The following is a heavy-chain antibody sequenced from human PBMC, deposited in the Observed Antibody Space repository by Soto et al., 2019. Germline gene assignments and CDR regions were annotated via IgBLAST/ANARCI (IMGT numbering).Heavy chain of an antibody. CDR2: IWYDGTKK. CDR3: ARDVVTAVAGSVNWFDP. CDR1: GFSLRTYG. D-gene: IGHD6-19*01. Sequence: PVGSLRLSCAASGFSLRTYGMQWLRRAPGKGLEWVAFIWYDGTKKFYANSVKGRSTISKDNSNNILYLQMSGLRAEDTAVYYCARDVVTAVAGSVNWFDPWGQGTLVTVS. J-gene: IGHJ5*02. V-gene: IGHV3-33*01.